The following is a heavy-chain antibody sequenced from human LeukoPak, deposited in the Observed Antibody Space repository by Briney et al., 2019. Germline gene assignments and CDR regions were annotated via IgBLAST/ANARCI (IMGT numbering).Heavy chain of an antibody. CDR2: IYSGGST. V-gene: IGHV3-53*01. CDR1: GFTVSSNY. D-gene: IGHD1-1*01. J-gene: IGHJ4*02. Sequence: PGGSLRLSCAASGFTVSSNYMSWVRQAPGKGLEWVSVIYSGGSTYYADSVKGRFTISRDNSKNTLYLQMNSLRAEDTAVYYCARASSQLEPGDYWGQGTLVTVSS. CDR3: ARASSQLEPGDY.